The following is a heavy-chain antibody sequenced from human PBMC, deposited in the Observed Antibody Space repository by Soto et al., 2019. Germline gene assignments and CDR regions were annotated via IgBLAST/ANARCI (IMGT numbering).Heavy chain of an antibody. D-gene: IGHD3-10*01. CDR1: GYTFTSYY. CDR3: ALPWFGELLSSQLNWFDP. CDR2: INPSGGST. V-gene: IGHV1-46*03. Sequence: ASVKVSCKASGYTFTSYYMHWVRQAPGQGLEWMGIINPSGGSTSYAQKFQGRVTMTRDTSTSTVYMELSSLRSEDTAVYYCALPWFGELLSSQLNWFDPWGQGTLVIVSS. J-gene: IGHJ5*02.